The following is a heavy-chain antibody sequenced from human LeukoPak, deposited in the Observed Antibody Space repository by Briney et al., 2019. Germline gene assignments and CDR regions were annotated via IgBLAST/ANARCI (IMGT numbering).Heavy chain of an antibody. D-gene: IGHD2-2*01. V-gene: IGHV1-18*04. Sequence: GASVKVSCKASGYTFTGYYMHWVRQAPGQGLEWMGWITTYNGNTNYAQNLQGRVTMTTDTSTSTAYMELRSLRSDDTAVYYCARGYCSSTSCSPGGYWGQGTLVTVSS. CDR2: ITTYNGNT. J-gene: IGHJ4*02. CDR1: GYTFTGYY. CDR3: ARGYCSSTSCSPGGY.